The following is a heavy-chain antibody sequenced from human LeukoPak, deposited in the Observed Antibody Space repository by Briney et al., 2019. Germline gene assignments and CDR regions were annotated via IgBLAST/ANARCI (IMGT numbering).Heavy chain of an antibody. Sequence: AASVKVSCKTSGYTFTTYYMHWVRQAPGQGLEWMGIINPSGGSTSYAQKFQGRVTMTRDTSTSTVYMELSSLRSEDTAVYYCARDGWVDTAMVNWFDPWGQGTLVTVSS. CDR2: INPSGGST. CDR1: GYTFTTYY. V-gene: IGHV1-46*01. J-gene: IGHJ5*02. CDR3: ARDGWVDTAMVNWFDP. D-gene: IGHD5-18*01.